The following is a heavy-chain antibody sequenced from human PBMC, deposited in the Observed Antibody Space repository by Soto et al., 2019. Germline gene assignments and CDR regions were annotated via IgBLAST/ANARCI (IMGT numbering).Heavy chain of an antibody. CDR3: ARVYSVNYLGYFDY. V-gene: IGHV1-46*01. CDR1: GYTFTSYY. D-gene: IGHD6-13*01. CDR2: INPSGGST. Sequence: ASVKVSCKASGYTFTSYYMHWVRQAPGQGLEWMGIINPSGGSTRYAQKFQGRVTMTRDTSTSTVYMELSSLTAADTAVYYCARVYSVNYLGYFDYWGQGALVTVSS. J-gene: IGHJ4*02.